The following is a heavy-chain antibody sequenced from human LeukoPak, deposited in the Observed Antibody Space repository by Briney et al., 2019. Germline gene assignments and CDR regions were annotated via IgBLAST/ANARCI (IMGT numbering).Heavy chain of an antibody. Sequence: PSETLSLTCTVSGGSISSYYWSWIRQPPGKGLEWIGYIYYSGSTNYNPSRKSRVTISVDTSKNQFSLKLSSVTAADTAVYYCARDGYSSSWDWFDPWGQGTLVTVSS. D-gene: IGHD6-13*01. V-gene: IGHV4-59*01. CDR3: ARDGYSSSWDWFDP. CDR1: GGSISSYY. CDR2: IYYSGST. J-gene: IGHJ5*02.